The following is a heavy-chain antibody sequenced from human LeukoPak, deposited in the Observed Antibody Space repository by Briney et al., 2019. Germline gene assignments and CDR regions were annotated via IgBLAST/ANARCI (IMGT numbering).Heavy chain of an antibody. J-gene: IGHJ4*02. CDR1: GFTFSTDR. V-gene: IGHV3-21*01. Sequence: KPGGSLRLSCVVTGFTFSTDRMNWVRLAPGKGLEWVSSISSSSSYIYYADSVKGRITISRDNAKNSLCLQMNSLRVEDTAVYYCARDKDVYFDYWGQGTLVTVSS. CDR3: ARDKDVYFDY. CDR2: ISSSSSYI.